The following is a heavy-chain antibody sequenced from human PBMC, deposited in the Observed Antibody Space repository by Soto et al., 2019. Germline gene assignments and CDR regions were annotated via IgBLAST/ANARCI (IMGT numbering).Heavy chain of an antibody. CDR1: GFTFSSNG. Sequence: QVQLVESGGGVVQPGRSLRLSCAASGFTFSSNGMHWVRQAPGKGLEWVAVMSNDGSHTSYADSAKGRFTISRDNSKNTLDLQMNSLRAEDSGIYYCTKGCSSSSNCYIIDYWGQGALVTGSS. J-gene: IGHJ4*02. CDR2: MSNDGSHT. D-gene: IGHD2-15*01. V-gene: IGHV3-30*18. CDR3: TKGCSSSSNCYIIDY.